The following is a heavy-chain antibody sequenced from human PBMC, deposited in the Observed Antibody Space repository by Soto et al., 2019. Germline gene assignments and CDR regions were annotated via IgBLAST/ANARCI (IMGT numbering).Heavy chain of an antibody. V-gene: IGHV2-5*01. Sequence: QITLKESGPTLVEPTQTLTLTCTYSGFSLRTTGVGVGWIRQPPGKALEWLGIIYWNDDKRYSRSLKNRFTLTSDISKSQVVLTMTNMDPVDTATYYCAHTWGLPFDYWGQGTLVIVSS. J-gene: IGHJ4*02. D-gene: IGHD3-16*01. CDR2: IYWNDDK. CDR3: AHTWGLPFDY. CDR1: GFSLRTTGVG.